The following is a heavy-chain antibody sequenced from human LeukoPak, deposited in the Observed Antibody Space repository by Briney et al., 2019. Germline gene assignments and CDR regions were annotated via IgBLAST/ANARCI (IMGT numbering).Heavy chain of an antibody. J-gene: IGHJ4*02. Sequence: GGSLRLSCAASGFTFSSYAMSWVRQAPGKGLEWVSAISGSGGSTYYADSVKGRFTISRDNAKNSLSLQMNSLRAEDTAVYYCARGDSSGYYTGDYWGQGTLVTVSS. CDR1: GFTFSSYA. CDR2: ISGSGGST. V-gene: IGHV3-23*01. CDR3: ARGDSSGYYTGDY. D-gene: IGHD3-22*01.